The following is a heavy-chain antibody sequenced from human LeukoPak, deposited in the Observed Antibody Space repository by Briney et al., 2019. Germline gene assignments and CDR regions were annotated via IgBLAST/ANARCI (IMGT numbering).Heavy chain of an antibody. D-gene: IGHD2-15*01. CDR1: GGSISSYY. J-gene: IGHJ3*02. Sequence: SETLSLTCTVSGGSISSYYWSWIRQPPGKGLEWIGEISHSGSTNYNPSLKSRVTISVDTSKNQFSLKLTSVTAADAAVYFCARAYVVVVAASDAFDIWGQGTMVTVSS. CDR2: ISHSGST. CDR3: ARAYVVVVAASDAFDI. V-gene: IGHV4-34*01.